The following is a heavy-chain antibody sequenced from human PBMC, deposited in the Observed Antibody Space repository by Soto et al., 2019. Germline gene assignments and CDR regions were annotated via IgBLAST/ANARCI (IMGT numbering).Heavy chain of an antibody. CDR3: ARQGAWNDAFDF. CDR1: GYSFSTYW. Sequence: GESLKISCKGSGYSFSTYWIGWVRQMPGKGLEWMGVIYPADSDTRYSPSFQGQVSFSADKSLTTAYLQWNNLKASDTARYYCARQGAWNDAFDFWGQGTLVTVSS. J-gene: IGHJ4*02. CDR2: IYPADSDT. D-gene: IGHD1-1*01. V-gene: IGHV5-51*01.